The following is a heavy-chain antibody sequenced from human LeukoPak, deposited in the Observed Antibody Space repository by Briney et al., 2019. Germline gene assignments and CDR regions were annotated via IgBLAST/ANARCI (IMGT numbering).Heavy chain of an antibody. Sequence: ASVKVSCKASGGTFSSYAISWVGQAPGQGLEWMGGIIPIFGTANYAQKFQGRVTITADESTSTAYMELSSLRSEDTAVYYCARIQGAYGSGSLRGGPHDPWGQGTLVTVSS. V-gene: IGHV1-69*01. J-gene: IGHJ5*02. CDR3: ARIQGAYGSGSLRGGPHDP. CDR2: IIPIFGTA. CDR1: GGTFSSYA. D-gene: IGHD3-10*01.